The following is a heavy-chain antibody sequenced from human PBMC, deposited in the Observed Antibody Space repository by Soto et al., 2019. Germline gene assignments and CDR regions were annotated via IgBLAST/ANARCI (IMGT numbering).Heavy chain of an antibody. CDR1: GGSISSGGYY. CDR2: IYYSGST. CDR3: ARGFGELFKRTYYYYGMDV. D-gene: IGHD3-10*01. V-gene: IGHV4-31*03. J-gene: IGHJ6*02. Sequence: QLQLQESGPGLVKPSQTLSLTCTVSGGSISSGGYYWSWIRQHPGKGLEWIGYIYYSGSTYYNPSLKSRVTISVDTSKNQFSLKLSSVTAADTAVYYCARGFGELFKRTYYYYGMDVWGQGTTVTVSS.